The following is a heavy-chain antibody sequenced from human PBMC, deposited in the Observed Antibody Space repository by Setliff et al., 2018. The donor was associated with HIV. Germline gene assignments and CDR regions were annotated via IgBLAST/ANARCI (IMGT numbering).Heavy chain of an antibody. CDR3: VKGVGATSYAGRIFDF. CDR1: GFTFDDYG. CDR2: INWNGGST. V-gene: IGHV3-20*04. Sequence: GGSLRLSCAASGFTFDDYGMSWVRQAPGKGLEWVSGINWNGGSTGYADSVKGRFTISRDNAKNSLYLQMDSLRPGDTALYYCVKGVGATSYAGRIFDFWGQGTLVTVSS. J-gene: IGHJ4*02. D-gene: IGHD1-26*01.